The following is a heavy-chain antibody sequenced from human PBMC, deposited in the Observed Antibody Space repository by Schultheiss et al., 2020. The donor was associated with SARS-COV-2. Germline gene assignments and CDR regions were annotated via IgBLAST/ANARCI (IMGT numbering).Heavy chain of an antibody. V-gene: IGHV2-5*02. CDR2: IYWDDDK. CDR1: GFSLSTSGVG. Sequence: SGPTLVKPTQTLTLTCTFSGFSLSTSGVGVGWIRQPPGKALEWLALIYWDDDKRYSPSLKSRLTITKDTSKNQVVLTMTNMNPVDTATYYCARSYDSSGYYSVSIFEYWGQGGLGTVSS. J-gene: IGHJ4*02. D-gene: IGHD3-22*01. CDR3: ARSYDSSGYYSVSIFEY.